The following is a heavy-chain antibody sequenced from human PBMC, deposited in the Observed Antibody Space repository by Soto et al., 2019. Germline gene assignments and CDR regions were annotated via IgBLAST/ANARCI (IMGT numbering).Heavy chain of an antibody. D-gene: IGHD2-15*01. V-gene: IGHV2-5*02. Sequence: QITLKESGPTLVKPTQTLTLTCTFSGFSLSTSGVGVGWIRQPPGKALEWLALIYWDDDKRYSPSLKSRLTITKDTSKNQVVLTMTNLYPVDTATYYCEQTLGYCSGGSCYRDAFDIWGQGTMVTVSS. CDR3: EQTLGYCSGGSCYRDAFDI. CDR1: GFSLSTSGVG. J-gene: IGHJ3*02. CDR2: IYWDDDK.